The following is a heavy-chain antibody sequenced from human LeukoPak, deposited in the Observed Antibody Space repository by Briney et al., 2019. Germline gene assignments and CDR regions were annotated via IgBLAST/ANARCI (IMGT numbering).Heavy chain of an antibody. CDR3: VRDAAHGFAPA. V-gene: IGHV4-4*07. J-gene: IGHJ5*02. D-gene: IGHD3-16*01. CDR1: GGSIXSYY. CDR2: ISSSGRT. Sequence: SLTCTVSGGSIXSYYWSWIRQPAGEGLEWIGRISSSGRTDYNPSLKSRVTMSVDTSKNQFSLKLTSVTAADTAVFYCVRDAAHGFAPAWGQGTQVTVSS.